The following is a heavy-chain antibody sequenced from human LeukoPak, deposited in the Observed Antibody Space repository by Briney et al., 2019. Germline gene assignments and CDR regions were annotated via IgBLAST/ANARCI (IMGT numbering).Heavy chain of an antibody. Sequence: SETLSLTCTISGGSFSDYYWSWIRQSPGKGLEWIGYIYHTGSTSYTPSLKSRVTISLETSKNQFSLKLSSLTAADTAVYYCARVHIDKYYYDETTNFDIWGQGTLVTVSS. D-gene: IGHD3-22*01. CDR2: IYHTGST. J-gene: IGHJ3*02. V-gene: IGHV4-59*08. CDR3: ARVHIDKYYYDETTNFDI. CDR1: GGSFSDYY.